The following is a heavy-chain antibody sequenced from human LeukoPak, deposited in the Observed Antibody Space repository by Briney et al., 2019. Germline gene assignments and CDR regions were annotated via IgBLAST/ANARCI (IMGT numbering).Heavy chain of an antibody. CDR3: ARGPVFGELYGYYYYYMDV. J-gene: IGHJ6*03. CDR2: INQDGSEK. D-gene: IGHD3-10*01. CDR1: GFTYSKYW. Sequence: GGSLRLSCAAPGFTYSKYWMSWVRQAPGKGLEWVANINQDGSEKYYVDSVKGRFTISRDNAKNSLYLQMNSLRAEDTAVYYCARGPVFGELYGYYYYYMDVWGKGTTVTVSS. V-gene: IGHV3-7*01.